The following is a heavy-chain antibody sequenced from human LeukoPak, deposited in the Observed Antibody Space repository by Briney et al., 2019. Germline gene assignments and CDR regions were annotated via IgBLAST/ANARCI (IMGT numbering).Heavy chain of an antibody. D-gene: IGHD6-13*01. CDR2: IYPGDSDT. Sequence: GESLKISCKGSGYSFTSYWIGWVRQMPGKGLEWIGIIYPGDSDTRYSPSFQGQVTISADKSISTAYLQWSSLKASDTAMYYCASSEPGIAAAGIAIDAFDIWGLGTMVTVSS. CDR3: ASSEPGIAAAGIAIDAFDI. CDR1: GYSFTSYW. V-gene: IGHV5-51*01. J-gene: IGHJ3*02.